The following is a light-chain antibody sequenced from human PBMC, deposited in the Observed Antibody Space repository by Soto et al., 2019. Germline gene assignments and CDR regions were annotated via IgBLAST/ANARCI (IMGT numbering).Light chain of an antibody. CDR3: QSYDNNLSGV. CDR2: DNS. V-gene: IGLV1-40*01. Sequence: QSVLTQPPSVSGAPGQTVTISCTGSSSNIGAGYDVHWYQQLPGTAPKLLIYDNSNRPSGVPDRFSGSKSGTSASLAITGLQAEDEADYYCQSYDNNLSGVFDGGTKVTVL. J-gene: IGLJ2*01. CDR1: SSNIGAGYD.